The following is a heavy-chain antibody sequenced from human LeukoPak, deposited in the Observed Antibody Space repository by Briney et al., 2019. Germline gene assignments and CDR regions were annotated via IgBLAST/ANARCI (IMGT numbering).Heavy chain of an antibody. J-gene: IGHJ6*02. D-gene: IGHD2-21*02. Sequence: SETLSLTCAVYGGSFSDYHWTWIRQSPGTGLEWIGEINHSGSANCNPSLKSRVTISVDTSKKQFSLKLTSVTAADTAVYYCARVLCGGDCRYYYYHGMDVWGQGTTVTV. CDR2: INHSGSA. V-gene: IGHV4-34*01. CDR1: GGSFSDYH. CDR3: ARVLCGGDCRYYYYHGMDV.